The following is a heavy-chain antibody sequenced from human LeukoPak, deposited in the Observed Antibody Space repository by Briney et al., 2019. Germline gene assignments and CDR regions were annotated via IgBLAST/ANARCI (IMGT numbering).Heavy chain of an antibody. CDR3: ARAHRTLVVPAAKKGGFDP. CDR2: IYYSGST. D-gene: IGHD2-2*01. Sequence: PSETLSLTCTVSGGSVSSGSYYWSWIRQPPGTGLEWIGYIYYSGSTNYNPSLKSRVTISVDTSKNQFSLKLSSVTAADTAVYYCARAHRTLVVPAAKKGGFDPWGQGTLVTVSS. CDR1: GGSVSSGSYY. V-gene: IGHV4-61*01. J-gene: IGHJ5*02.